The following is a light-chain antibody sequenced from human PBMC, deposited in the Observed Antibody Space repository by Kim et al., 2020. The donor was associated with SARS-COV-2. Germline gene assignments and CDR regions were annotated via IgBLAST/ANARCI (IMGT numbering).Light chain of an antibody. Sequence: LSPGEGAPLSCRASQSVSSYLAWYQQKPGRAPRILIYDASNRATGIPARFSGSGSGTDFTLTISSLEPEDFAVYYCQQRSNWPITFGQGTRLEIK. J-gene: IGKJ5*01. CDR3: QQRSNWPIT. V-gene: IGKV3-11*01. CDR2: DAS. CDR1: QSVSSY.